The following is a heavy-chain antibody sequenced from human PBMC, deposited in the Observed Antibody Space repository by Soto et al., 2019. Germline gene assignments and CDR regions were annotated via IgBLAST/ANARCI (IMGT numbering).Heavy chain of an antibody. Sequence: SETLSLTCTVSGGSVSSGSYYWSWIRQPPGKGLEWIEYIYYSGSTNYNPSLKSRVTISVDTSKNQFSLKLSSVTAADTAVYYCAREYSSSSSFDYWGQGTLVTVSS. CDR3: AREYSSSSSFDY. CDR2: IYYSGST. D-gene: IGHD6-6*01. J-gene: IGHJ4*02. CDR1: GGSVSSGSYY. V-gene: IGHV4-61*01.